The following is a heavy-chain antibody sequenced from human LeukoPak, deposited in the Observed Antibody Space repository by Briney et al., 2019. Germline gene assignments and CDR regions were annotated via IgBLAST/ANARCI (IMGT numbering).Heavy chain of an antibody. CDR2: IYYSGST. D-gene: IGHD3-10*01. J-gene: IGHJ5*02. CDR3: GALYYYGSGVSRNWFDP. CDR1: GGSISSSSYY. Sequence: PSETLSLTCTVSGGSISSSSYYWGWIRQPPGKGLGWIGSIYYSGSTYYNPSLKSRVTISVDTSKNQFSLKLSSVTAADTAVYYCGALYYYGSGVSRNWFDPWGQGTLVTVSS. V-gene: IGHV4-39*01.